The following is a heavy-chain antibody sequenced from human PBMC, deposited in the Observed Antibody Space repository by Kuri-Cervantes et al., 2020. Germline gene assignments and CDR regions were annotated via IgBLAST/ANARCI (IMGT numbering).Heavy chain of an antibody. J-gene: IGHJ6*02. D-gene: IGHD3-3*01. CDR2: MNPNSGNT. CDR3: ARETYYDFCSGYSFYGRLGEYYYGMDV. V-gene: IGHV1-8*01. Sequence: ASVKVSCKASGYTFTSYDINWVRQATGQGLEWMGWMNPNSGNTGYAQKFQGRVTMTRDTSISTAYMELSSLRSEDTAVYYCARETYYDFCSGYSFYGRLGEYYYGMDVWGQGTTVTVSS. CDR1: GYTFTSYD.